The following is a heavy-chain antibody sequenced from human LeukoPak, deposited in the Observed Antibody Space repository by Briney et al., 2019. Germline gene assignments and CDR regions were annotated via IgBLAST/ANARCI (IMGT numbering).Heavy chain of an antibody. CDR1: GYTFTGYY. V-gene: IGHV1-18*04. Sequence: GASVKVSCKASGYTFTGYYMHWVRQAPGQGLEWMGWISAYNGNTNYAQKLQGRVTMTTDTSTSTAYMELRSLRSDDTAVYYCARGLHAVVVTSYFDYWGQGTLVTVSS. CDR2: ISAYNGNT. CDR3: ARGLHAVVVTSYFDY. D-gene: IGHD2-21*02. J-gene: IGHJ4*02.